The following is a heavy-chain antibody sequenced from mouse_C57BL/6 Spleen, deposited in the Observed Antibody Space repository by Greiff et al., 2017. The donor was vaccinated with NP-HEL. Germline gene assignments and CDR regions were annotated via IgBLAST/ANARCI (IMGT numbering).Heavy chain of an antibody. D-gene: IGHD1-1*02. CDR3: ARGWDWYFDV. CDR2: IDPEDGET. Sequence: VQLQQSGAELVKPGASVKLSCTASGFNIKDYYMHWVKQRTEQGLEWIGRIDPEDGETKYAPNFQGKATITADTSSNTAYLQLSSLTSEDTAVYYCARGWDWYFDVWGTGTTVTVSS. V-gene: IGHV14-2*01. J-gene: IGHJ1*03. CDR1: GFNIKDYY.